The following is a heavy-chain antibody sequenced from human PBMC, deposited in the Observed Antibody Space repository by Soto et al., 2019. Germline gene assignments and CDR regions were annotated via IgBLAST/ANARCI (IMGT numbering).Heavy chain of an antibody. Sequence: QVQLVESGGGVVQPGRSLRLSCAASGFTFSSYGMHWVRQAPGKGLEWVAVIWYDGSNKYYADSVKGRFTISRDNSKNTLYQQMNSLRAEDTAVYYCARGRGYSYGYYFDYWGQGTLVTVSS. D-gene: IGHD5-18*01. V-gene: IGHV3-33*01. J-gene: IGHJ4*02. CDR2: IWYDGSNK. CDR3: ARGRGYSYGYYFDY. CDR1: GFTFSSYG.